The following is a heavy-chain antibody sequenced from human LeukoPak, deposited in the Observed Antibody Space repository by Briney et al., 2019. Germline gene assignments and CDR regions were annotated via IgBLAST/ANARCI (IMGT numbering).Heavy chain of an antibody. Sequence: SETLSLTCTVSGYSISSGYFWGWIRQPPGKGLEWIGSIYHGGSTFYNPSLKSRVTTSVDTSKNQFSLKLSSVTAADTAVYYCARGKRSSSGWYFDAFDIWGQGTMVTVSS. CDR3: ARGKRSSSGWYFDAFDI. CDR2: IYHGGST. V-gene: IGHV4-38-2*02. CDR1: GYSISSGYF. J-gene: IGHJ3*02. D-gene: IGHD6-19*01.